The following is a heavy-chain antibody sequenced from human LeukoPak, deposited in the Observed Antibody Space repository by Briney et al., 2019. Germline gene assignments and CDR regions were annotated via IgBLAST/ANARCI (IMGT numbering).Heavy chain of an antibody. D-gene: IGHD3-10*01. J-gene: IGHJ4*02. CDR3: ALYYYGSGSFFS. V-gene: IGHV1-2*02. CDR2: INTNSGGT. CDR1: GYTFTGYY. Sequence: ASVTVSFKSSGYTFTGYYMHWVRQAPGQGLEWMGWINTNSGGTNYAQKFQGRVTMTRDTSISTAYMELSRLRSDDTAVYYCALYYYGSGSFFSWGQGTLVTVSS.